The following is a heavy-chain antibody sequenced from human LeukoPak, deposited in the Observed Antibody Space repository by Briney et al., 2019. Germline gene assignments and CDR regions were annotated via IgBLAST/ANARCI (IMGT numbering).Heavy chain of an antibody. CDR1: GFTFSSYG. CDR3: AVMTTGLYYYYGMDV. D-gene: IGHD4-11*01. J-gene: IGHJ6*02. V-gene: IGHV3-30*03. Sequence: RSLRLSCAASGFTFSSYGMHWVRQAAGKGPEWVAVISYDGSNQYYADSVKGRFTVSRDNSKNMVFLQMNSLRPEDTALYHCAVMTTGLYYYYGMDVWGQGTTVTVSS. CDR2: ISYDGSNQ.